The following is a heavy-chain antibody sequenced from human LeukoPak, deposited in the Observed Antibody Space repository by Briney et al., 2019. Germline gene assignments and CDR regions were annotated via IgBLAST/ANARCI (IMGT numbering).Heavy chain of an antibody. D-gene: IGHD2/OR15-2a*01. CDR1: GYTFSDYG. Sequence: GGSLRLSCAASGYTFSDYGMHSVRQAPGKGLEWAASIRYDGTSRYYADSVKGRFTISRDNSRNTLYLQMNSLRGEDTAIYYCTKDLSTSHCTTAMCYYFDYWGLGTLVTVSS. CDR2: IRYDGTSR. J-gene: IGHJ4*01. CDR3: TKDLSTSHCTTAMCYYFDY. V-gene: IGHV3-30*02.